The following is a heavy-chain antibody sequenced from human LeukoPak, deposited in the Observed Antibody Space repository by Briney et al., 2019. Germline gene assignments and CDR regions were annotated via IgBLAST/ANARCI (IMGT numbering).Heavy chain of an antibody. D-gene: IGHD2-2*01. Sequence: PGRSLRLSCAASGFTFSNYGMHWVRQAPGKGLEWVALISYDGSDKYYADSVKGRFTISGDNSKHTLYLQMNSLRAEDTAVYYCAKDSGSGYCSSTSCLHFDFWGQGTLVTVSS. CDR1: GFTFSNYG. CDR3: AKDSGSGYCSSTSCLHFDF. CDR2: ISYDGSDK. V-gene: IGHV3-30*18. J-gene: IGHJ4*02.